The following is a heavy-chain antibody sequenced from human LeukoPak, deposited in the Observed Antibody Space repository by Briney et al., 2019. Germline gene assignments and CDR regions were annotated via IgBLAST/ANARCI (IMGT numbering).Heavy chain of an antibody. CDR1: GFTFSSYS. J-gene: IGHJ5*02. D-gene: IGHD3-3*01. CDR3: ASTTIFGVVMGA. Sequence: GGSLRLSCAASGFTFSSYSMSWVRQAPGKGLEWVSYISSSSSTIYYADSVKGRFTISRDTAKNSLYLQMNSLRAEDTAVYYCASTTIFGVVMGAWGQGTLVTVSS. V-gene: IGHV3-48*04. CDR2: ISSSSSTI.